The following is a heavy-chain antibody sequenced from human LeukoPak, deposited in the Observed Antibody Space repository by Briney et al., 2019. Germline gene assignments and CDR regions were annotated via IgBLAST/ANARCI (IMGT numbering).Heavy chain of an antibody. CDR1: GFTFSSYA. CDR2: ISGSGGST. D-gene: IGHD3-22*01. J-gene: IGHJ4*02. CDR3: ASSYYGFYYFDY. Sequence: GSLRLSCSASGFTFSSYAMSWVRQAPGKGLEWVSAISGSGGSTYYADSVKGRFTISRDNSKNTLYLQMNSLRAEDTAVYYCASSYYGFYYFDYWGQGTLVTVSS. V-gene: IGHV3-23*01.